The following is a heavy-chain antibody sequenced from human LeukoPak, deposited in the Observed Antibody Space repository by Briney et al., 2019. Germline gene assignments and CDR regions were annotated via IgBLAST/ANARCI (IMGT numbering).Heavy chain of an antibody. V-gene: IGHV1-69*05. D-gene: IGHD2-21*02. CDR2: IIPIFGTA. CDR1: GGTFSSYA. J-gene: IGHJ3*02. Sequence: SVKVSCKPSGGTFSSYAISWVRQAPGQGLEWMGRIIPIFGTANYAQKFQGRVTITTDESTSTAYMELSSLRSEDTAVYYCALVVVTAMSYDAFDIWGQGTMVTVSS. CDR3: ALVVVTAMSYDAFDI.